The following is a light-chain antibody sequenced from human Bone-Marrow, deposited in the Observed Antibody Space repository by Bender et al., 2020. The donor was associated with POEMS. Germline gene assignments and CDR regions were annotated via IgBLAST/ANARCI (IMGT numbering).Light chain of an antibody. CDR1: SSDVGRYDY. Sequence: QSALTQPPSASGSPGQSVTISCTGTSSDVGRYDYVSWYQQHPGKAPKLMIYEVSKRPSGVSNRFSGSKSGNTASLTISGLQAEDEADYYCCSYAGSTTLVFGGGTKLTVL. J-gene: IGLJ3*02. CDR2: EVS. CDR3: CSYAGSTTLV. V-gene: IGLV2-23*02.